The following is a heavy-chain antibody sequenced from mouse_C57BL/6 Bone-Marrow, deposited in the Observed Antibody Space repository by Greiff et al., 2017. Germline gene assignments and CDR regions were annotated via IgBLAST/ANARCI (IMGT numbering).Heavy chain of an antibody. D-gene: IGHD1-1*02. CDR2: ISYDGSN. V-gene: IGHV3-6*01. J-gene: IGHJ2*01. CDR1: GYSITSGYY. CDR3: AREGGNPDY. Sequence: DVKLQESGPGLVKPSQSLSLTCSVTGYSITSGYYWNWIRQFPGNKLEWMGYISYDGSNNYNPSLKNRISITRDTSKNQFFLKLNSVTTEDTATYYCAREGGNPDYWGQGTTLTVSS.